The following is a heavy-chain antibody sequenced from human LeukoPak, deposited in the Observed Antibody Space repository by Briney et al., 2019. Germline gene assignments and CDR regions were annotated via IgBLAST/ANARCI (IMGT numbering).Heavy chain of an antibody. V-gene: IGHV3-11*06. CDR1: GFTFSDYY. D-gene: IGHD6-13*01. Sequence: PGGSLRLSCAASGFTFSDYYMSWIRQAPGKGLEWVSYISSSSSYKNYADSVKGRFTISRDNAKNSLYLQMNSLRAEDTAVYYCARSPRIAAAGSYFDYWGQGTLVTVSS. CDR3: ARSPRIAAAGSYFDY. CDR2: ISSSSSYK. J-gene: IGHJ4*02.